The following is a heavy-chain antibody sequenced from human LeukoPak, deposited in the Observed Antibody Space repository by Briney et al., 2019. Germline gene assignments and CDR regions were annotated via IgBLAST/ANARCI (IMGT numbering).Heavy chain of an antibody. J-gene: IGHJ4*02. CDR3: ASVDTAMVTFSV. CDR1: GGPISSYY. D-gene: IGHD5-18*01. CDR2: IYYSGST. Sequence: SETLSLTCTVSGGPISSYYWSWIRQPPGKGLEWIGYIYYSGSTNYNPSLKSRVTISVDTSKNQFSLKLSSVTAADTAVYYCASVDTAMVTFSVWGQGTLVTVSS. V-gene: IGHV4-59*01.